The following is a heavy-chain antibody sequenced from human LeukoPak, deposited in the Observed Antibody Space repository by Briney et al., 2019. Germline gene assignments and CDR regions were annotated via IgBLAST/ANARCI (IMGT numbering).Heavy chain of an antibody. CDR2: SGSGDNT. Sequence: PGGSLRLSCAASGFTFSSYAMSWVRQAPGKELEWVSTSGSGDNTYYADSVKGRFTIPRDNSKNTLYLQMNSLRAEDTAVYYCAKPPGSGSSWYFFDYWGQGTLVTVSS. D-gene: IGHD6-13*01. J-gene: IGHJ4*02. V-gene: IGHV3-23*01. CDR3: AKPPGSGSSWYFFDY. CDR1: GFTFSSYA.